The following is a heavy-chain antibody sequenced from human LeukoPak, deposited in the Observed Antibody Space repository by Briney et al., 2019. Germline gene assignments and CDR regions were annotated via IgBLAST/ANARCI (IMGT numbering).Heavy chain of an antibody. CDR2: ISYDGSNK. Sequence: GGSLRLSCAASGFTVSSNYMNWVRQAPGKGLEWVAVISYDGSNKYYADSVKGRFTISRDNSKNTLYLQMNSLRAEDTAVYYCAREEVDYWGQGTLVTVSS. CDR3: AREEVDY. J-gene: IGHJ4*02. V-gene: IGHV3-30-3*01. CDR1: GFTVSSNY.